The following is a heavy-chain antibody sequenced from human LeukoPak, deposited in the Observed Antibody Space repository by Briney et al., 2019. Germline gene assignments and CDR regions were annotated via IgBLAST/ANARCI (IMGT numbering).Heavy chain of an antibody. CDR3: ARTGGYSYGYRAFDI. D-gene: IGHD5-18*01. CDR1: GYTFTGYY. J-gene: IGHJ3*02. Sequence: ASVTVSCKASGYTFTGYYMHWVRQAPGQGLEWMGWINPNSGGTNYAQKFQGRVTMTRDTSISTAYMELSRLRSDDTAVYYCARTGGYSYGYRAFDIWGQGTMVTVSS. CDR2: INPNSGGT. V-gene: IGHV1-2*02.